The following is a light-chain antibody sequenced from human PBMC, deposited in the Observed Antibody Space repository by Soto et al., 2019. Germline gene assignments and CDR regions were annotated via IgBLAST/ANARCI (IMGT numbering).Light chain of an antibody. CDR1: QSITTN. J-gene: IGKJ1*01. CDR2: AAS. Sequence: EVVMTQSPVTLSVSPGDRATISCRASQSITTNLAWYQQKPGQAPRLLIYAASTRATGVPASLSGSGSGTQFTLTIGSLQAVDFAQYECQQYNDWPPERTFGEGTKVDFK. V-gene: IGKV3-15*01. CDR3: QQYNDWPPERT.